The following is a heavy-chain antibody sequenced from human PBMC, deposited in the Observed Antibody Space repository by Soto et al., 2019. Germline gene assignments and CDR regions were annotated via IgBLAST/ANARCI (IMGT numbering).Heavy chain of an antibody. D-gene: IGHD1-7*01. Sequence: QVQLVESGGGVVQPGRSLRLSCAASGFTFSSYGMHWVRQAPGKGLEWVAVISYDGSNKYYADSVKGRFTISRDNSKNMLYLQMNSLRAEDTAEYYCAKRWYDWNYGGFDMWGKGTMVTVSS. J-gene: IGHJ3*02. CDR3: AKRWYDWNYGGFDM. V-gene: IGHV3-30*18. CDR2: ISYDGSNK. CDR1: GFTFSSYG.